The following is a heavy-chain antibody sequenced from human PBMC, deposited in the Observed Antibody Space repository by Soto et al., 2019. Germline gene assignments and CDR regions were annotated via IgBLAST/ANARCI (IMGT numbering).Heavy chain of an antibody. V-gene: IGHV1-3*01. CDR1: GYTFTSYA. CDR3: ARDPEYNGSLNYYYYYMDV. CDR2: INAGNGNT. D-gene: IGHD1-20*01. J-gene: IGHJ6*03. Sequence: QVQLVQSGAEVKKPGASVKVSCKASGYTFTSYAMHWVRQAPGQRLEWMGWINAGNGNTKYSQKLQGRVTITRDTSASTAYLELSSLRSEDTAVYYCARDPEYNGSLNYYYYYMDVWGKGTTVTVSS.